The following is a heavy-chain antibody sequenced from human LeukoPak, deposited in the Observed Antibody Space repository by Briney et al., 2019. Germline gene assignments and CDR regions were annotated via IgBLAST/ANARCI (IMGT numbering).Heavy chain of an antibody. V-gene: IGHV3-7*04. Sequence: PGGCLRLSCTASGFSFSSFSMSWVRQAPGKGLEWVANIKEDGSENYYLDSVTGRFTISRDNAKNSLHLQMNNLRAEDTAVYYCARCRGLDSWGQGTLVTVSS. CDR1: GFSFSSFS. CDR3: ARCRGLDS. J-gene: IGHJ4*02. CDR2: IKEDGSEN.